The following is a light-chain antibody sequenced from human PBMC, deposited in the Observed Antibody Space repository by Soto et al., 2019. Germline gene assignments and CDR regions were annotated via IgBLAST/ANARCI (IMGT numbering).Light chain of an antibody. CDR3: QQYYSYART. CDR1: ESISSY. J-gene: IGKJ1*01. Sequence: AIRMTQSPSSFSASTGDRVTITCRASESISSYLAWYQQNPGKAPKLLIYAASTLQSGVPSRFRGSGSGRDFTLPISCLQAEDFAIYYSQQYYSYARTFGQGTKVEIK. V-gene: IGKV1-8*01. CDR2: AAS.